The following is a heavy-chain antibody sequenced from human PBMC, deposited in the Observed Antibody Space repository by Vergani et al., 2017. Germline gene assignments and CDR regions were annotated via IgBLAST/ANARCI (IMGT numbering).Heavy chain of an antibody. Sequence: QVQLVESGGGVVQPGRSLRLSCAASGFTFSSYGMHWVRQAPGKGLEWVAVISYDGSNKYYADSVKGRFTISRDNSKNTLYLQMNSLRAEDTAVYYCAKGTTNPIFGVVNPFDYWGQGTLVTVSS. J-gene: IGHJ4*02. CDR3: AKGTTNPIFGVVNPFDY. CDR1: GFTFSSYG. V-gene: IGHV3-30*18. D-gene: IGHD3-3*01. CDR2: ISYDGSNK.